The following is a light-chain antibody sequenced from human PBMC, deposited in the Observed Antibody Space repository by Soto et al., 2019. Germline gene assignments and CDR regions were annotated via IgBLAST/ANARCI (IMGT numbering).Light chain of an antibody. J-gene: IGKJ2*01. V-gene: IGKV3-20*01. Sequence: EIVLTQSPGTLSLSPGERATLSCRASQSVSSSYLAWYQQKPGQAPRLLIYGASSRATGIPDWFSGSGSGTDFTLTISRLEPEDFAVYYCQQYGSSPPTYTFGQGTKLEIK. CDR2: GAS. CDR1: QSVSSSY. CDR3: QQYGSSPPTYT.